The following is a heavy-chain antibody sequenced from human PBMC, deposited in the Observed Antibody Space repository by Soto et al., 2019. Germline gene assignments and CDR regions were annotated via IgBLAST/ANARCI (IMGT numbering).Heavy chain of an antibody. V-gene: IGHV4-59*01. Sequence: PSETLSLTCTVSGGSISSYYWSWIRQPPGKGLEWIGYIYYSGSTNYNPSLKSRVTISVDTSKNQFSLKLSSVTAADTAVYYCARDSYYDFWSGYYTGRDYYYYYMDVWGKGTTVTVSS. J-gene: IGHJ6*03. CDR1: GGSISSYY. CDR3: ARDSYYDFWSGYYTGRDYYYYYMDV. CDR2: IYYSGST. D-gene: IGHD3-3*01.